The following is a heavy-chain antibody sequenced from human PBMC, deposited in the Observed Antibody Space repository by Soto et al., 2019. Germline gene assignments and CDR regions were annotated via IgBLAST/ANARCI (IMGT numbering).Heavy chain of an antibody. Sequence: ASVKVSCKASGYTFTSYYMHWVRQAPGQGLEWMGIINPSGGSTSYAQKFQGRVTMTRDTSTSTVYMEPSSLRSEDTAVYYCATIFGVVNGSSMDVWGQGTTDTVSS. D-gene: IGHD3-3*01. CDR3: ATIFGVVNGSSMDV. CDR2: INPSGGST. J-gene: IGHJ6*02. CDR1: GYTFTSYY. V-gene: IGHV1-46*01.